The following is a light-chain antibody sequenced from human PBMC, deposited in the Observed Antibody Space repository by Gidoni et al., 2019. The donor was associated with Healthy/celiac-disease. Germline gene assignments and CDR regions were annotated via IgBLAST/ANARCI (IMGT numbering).Light chain of an antibody. CDR3: SSYTSSSTLV. V-gene: IGLV2-14*01. CDR2: EVS. J-gene: IGLJ3*02. CDR1: SSDVGGYNY. Sequence: QSALTQPASVSGSPGQSLTISCTGTSSDVGGYNYVSWYQQHPGNAPKLMIYEVSNRPSGVSNRLSGSKSGNTASLTISGLQAEDEADYYCSSYTSSSTLVFGGGTKLTVL.